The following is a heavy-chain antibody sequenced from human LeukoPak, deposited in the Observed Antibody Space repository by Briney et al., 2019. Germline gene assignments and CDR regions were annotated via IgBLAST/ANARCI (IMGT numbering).Heavy chain of an antibody. CDR3: ARLIWFGGDAFDI. CDR1: GFTFSSYE. Sequence: PGGSLRLSCAASGFTFSSYEMNWVRQAPGKGLEWVSYISSSGSTIYYADSVKGRFTISRDNAKNSLYLQMNSLRAEDTAVYYCARLIWFGGDAFDIWGQGTMVTVSS. J-gene: IGHJ3*02. D-gene: IGHD3-10*01. V-gene: IGHV3-48*03. CDR2: ISSSGSTI.